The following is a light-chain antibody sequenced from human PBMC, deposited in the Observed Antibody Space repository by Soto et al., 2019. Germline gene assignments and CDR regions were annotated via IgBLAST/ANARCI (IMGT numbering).Light chain of an antibody. V-gene: IGLV2-14*01. CDR2: AVR. J-gene: IGLJ2*01. Sequence: QSALTQPASVSGSPGQSITISCTGTRSDVGGYNYVSWYQQHPGKAPKLMIYAVRNRPSGVSNRFSGSKSDNTASLTISGLQAEDEGDYYCSSDASSRNVVFGGGTKLTVL. CDR1: RSDVGGYNY. CDR3: SSDASSRNVV.